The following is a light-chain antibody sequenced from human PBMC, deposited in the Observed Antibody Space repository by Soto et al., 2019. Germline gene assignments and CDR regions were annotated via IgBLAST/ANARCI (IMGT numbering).Light chain of an antibody. Sequence: QSALTQPASVSGSPGQSITISCTGTGGDVGGYNYVSWYQHHPGKAPKLMIYEVSYRPSGVSNRFSGSKSGNTASLTISGLQAADEADYYCCSYTATTNPYVLGTGTKLTVL. J-gene: IGLJ1*01. CDR1: GGDVGGYNY. CDR3: CSYTATTNPYV. V-gene: IGLV2-14*01. CDR2: EVS.